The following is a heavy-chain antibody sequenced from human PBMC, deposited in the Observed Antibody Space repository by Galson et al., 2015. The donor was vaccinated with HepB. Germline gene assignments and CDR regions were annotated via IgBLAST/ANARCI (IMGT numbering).Heavy chain of an antibody. CDR1: GFKFDDHG. Sequence: LRLSCAASGFKFDDHGTSWVRQAPGKGLEWVSGINWSGGSIDYAVSVKGRFIISRDNAKNSLHLEMNSLGPEDTALYYCARESLPGVIGSPTDVWGHGTLVTVSS. D-gene: IGHD2-21*01. CDR3: ARESLPGVIGSPTDV. J-gene: IGHJ4*01. V-gene: IGHV3-20*04. CDR2: INWSGGSI.